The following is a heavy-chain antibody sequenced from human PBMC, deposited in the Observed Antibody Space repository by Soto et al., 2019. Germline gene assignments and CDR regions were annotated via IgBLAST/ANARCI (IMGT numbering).Heavy chain of an antibody. D-gene: IGHD1-1*01. Sequence: SETLSLTCTVSRGSISNYYWSWIRQPPGKGLEWIGYIYYSGSTNSNPSLKTRVAISVDTSKNQFSLKLSSVTAADTAVYYCERRGQLGHTYFDYWGQGTLVTVSS. CDR3: ERRGQLGHTYFDY. J-gene: IGHJ4*02. CDR2: IYYSGST. CDR1: RGSISNYY. V-gene: IGHV4-59*08.